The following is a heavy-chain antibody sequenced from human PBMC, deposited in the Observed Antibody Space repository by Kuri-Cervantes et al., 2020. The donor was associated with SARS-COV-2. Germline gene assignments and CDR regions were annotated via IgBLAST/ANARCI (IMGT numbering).Heavy chain of an antibody. Sequence: ASVKVSCKASGYTFTRAYMHWVRQAHGQGLEWMGIINPSGGGTSYAQKFQGRVAVTRDTPTSTVYMDLNSLRAEETAVYYCSRDPTTVTTGIGMDVWGQGTTVTVSS. CDR3: SRDPTTVTTGIGMDV. J-gene: IGHJ6*02. D-gene: IGHD4-17*01. V-gene: IGHV1-46*01. CDR2: INPSGGGT. CDR1: GYTFTRAY.